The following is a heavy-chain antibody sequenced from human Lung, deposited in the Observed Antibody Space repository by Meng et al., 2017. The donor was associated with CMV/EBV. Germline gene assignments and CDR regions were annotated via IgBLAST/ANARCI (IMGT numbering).Heavy chain of an antibody. CDR1: GFTFSTYG. D-gene: IGHD3-3*01. CDR3: VKVDDFWSGYDGSYYYAREV. Sequence: SXKISXAASGFTFSTYGMHWVRQAPGKGLEWVALIWYDGSKKWYADSVKGRFTISRDNSKNTLYLQMNSLRAEDTAVYYCVKVDDFWSGYDGSYYYAREVWGQGTXVNVYS. J-gene: IGHJ6*02. CDR2: IWYDGSKK. V-gene: IGHV3-33*06.